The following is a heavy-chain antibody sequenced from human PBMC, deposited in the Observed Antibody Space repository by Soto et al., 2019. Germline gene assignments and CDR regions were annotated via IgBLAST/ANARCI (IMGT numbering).Heavy chain of an antibody. Sequence: QVQLQESGPGLVKPSQTLSLTCTVSGGSISSGGYYWSWIRQHPGKGLEWIGYIYYSGSTYYNPSLNSRVTISVDTSKNQFSLKLSSVTAADTAVYYCARARLGSSSDWFDPWGQGTLVTVSS. CDR2: IYYSGST. J-gene: IGHJ5*02. V-gene: IGHV4-31*03. CDR1: GGSISSGGYY. D-gene: IGHD6-13*01. CDR3: ARARLGSSSDWFDP.